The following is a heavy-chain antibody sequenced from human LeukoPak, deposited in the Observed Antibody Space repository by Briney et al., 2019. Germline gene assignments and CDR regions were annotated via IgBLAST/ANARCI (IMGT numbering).Heavy chain of an antibody. CDR2: INGDGSRK. CDR1: GFTFTTYW. V-gene: IGHV3-7*01. J-gene: IGHJ4*02. D-gene: IGHD3-10*01. CDR3: ARDLSQATKTYYYGSGSYILDY. Sequence: PGGSLRLSCAASGFTFTTYWMAWVRQAPGKGLEWVANINGDGSRKNYLDSVKGRFTISRDNAKNSLYLQMNSLRAEDTAVYYCARDLSQATKTYYYGSGSYILDYWGQGTLVTVSS.